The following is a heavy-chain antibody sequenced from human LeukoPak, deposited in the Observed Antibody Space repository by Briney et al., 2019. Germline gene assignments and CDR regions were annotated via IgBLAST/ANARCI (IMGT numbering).Heavy chain of an antibody. D-gene: IGHD5-12*01. CDR2: IYYSGST. Sequence: PSETLSLTCSVSGVSISSYYWSWIRQPPGKGLEWIGYIYYSGSTNYNPSLNSRVTISIDTSKNQFSLKLTSVTAADTAVYYCARAGGWPRYYFDNWGQGTLVTVSS. V-gene: IGHV4-59*01. CDR3: ARAGGWPRYYFDN. CDR1: GVSISSYY. J-gene: IGHJ4*02.